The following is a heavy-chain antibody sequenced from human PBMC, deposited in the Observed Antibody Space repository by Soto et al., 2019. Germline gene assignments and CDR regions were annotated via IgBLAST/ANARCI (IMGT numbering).Heavy chain of an antibody. Sequence: QITLKESGPTLVRPTQTLTLTCTFSGFSLITSGLGVGWIRQPPGKALEWLALIYWNDDKRYSPSLKARLTITKDTSNNQVVLTMTNMDPVDTATYYCAHRPSGWYLFDYWGQGTLVTVSS. J-gene: IGHJ4*02. D-gene: IGHD6-19*01. CDR3: AHRPSGWYLFDY. V-gene: IGHV2-5*01. CDR2: IYWNDDK. CDR1: GFSLITSGLG.